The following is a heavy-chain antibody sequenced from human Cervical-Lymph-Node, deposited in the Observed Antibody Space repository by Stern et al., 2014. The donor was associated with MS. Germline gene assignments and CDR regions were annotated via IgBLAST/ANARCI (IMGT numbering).Heavy chain of an antibody. D-gene: IGHD2-8*01. CDR3: ARGGLLITYYFDY. CDR1: GFTFSSYV. CDR2: IRYDGSNE. J-gene: IGHJ4*02. Sequence: QVQLVQSGGDVVQPGRSLRLSCAASGFTFSSYVMHWVRQAPGKGLEGVAVIRYDGSNEDYADSVKGRFSISRDNSKNTLSLHMNSLRAEDTAVYYCARGGLLITYYFDYWGQGTLVTVSS. V-gene: IGHV3-33*01.